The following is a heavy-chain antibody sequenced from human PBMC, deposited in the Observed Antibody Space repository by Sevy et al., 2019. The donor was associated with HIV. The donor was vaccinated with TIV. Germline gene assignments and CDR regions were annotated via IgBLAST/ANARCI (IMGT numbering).Heavy chain of an antibody. CDR2: IRQDGNEI. CDR3: ARRYFDL. J-gene: IGHJ4*02. Sequence: GGSLRLSCKASGFTFSSFWMQWVRQAPGKGLEWVANIRQDGNEIYYGDSVKGRFTISRDNAKNALYLQMDGLTAEDTGLYYCARRYFDLWGQGTLVTVSS. CDR1: GFTFSSFW. V-gene: IGHV3-7*01.